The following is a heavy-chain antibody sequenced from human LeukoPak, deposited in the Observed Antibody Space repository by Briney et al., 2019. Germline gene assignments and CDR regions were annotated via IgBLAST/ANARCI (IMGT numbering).Heavy chain of an antibody. J-gene: IGHJ4*02. V-gene: IGHV3-23*01. CDR1: GFTFSSYA. CDR3: AKVGVWDILYGSSGSKFDY. D-gene: IGHD3-22*01. Sequence: GGSLRLSCAASGFTFSSYAMSWVRQAPGKGLEWVSAISGSGGSTYYADSVKGRFTISRDNSKNMLYLQMNSLRAEDTAVYYCAKVGVWDILYGSSGSKFDYWGQGTLVTVSS. CDR2: ISGSGGST.